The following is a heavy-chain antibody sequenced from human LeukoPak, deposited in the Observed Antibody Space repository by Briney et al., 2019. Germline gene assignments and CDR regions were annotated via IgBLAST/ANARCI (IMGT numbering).Heavy chain of an antibody. CDR1: GGSLSGYY. V-gene: IGHV4-34*01. CDR3: ARGKGCTNGVCWQNWFDP. D-gene: IGHD2-8*01. Sequence: SETLSLTCAVYGGSLSGYYWSWIRQPPGKGLEWIGEISHSGSANYSPSLKSRVTISVDTSKSQFSLMLTSVTAADTAVYYCARGKGCTNGVCWQNWFDPWGQGTLVTVSS. CDR2: ISHSGSA. J-gene: IGHJ5*02.